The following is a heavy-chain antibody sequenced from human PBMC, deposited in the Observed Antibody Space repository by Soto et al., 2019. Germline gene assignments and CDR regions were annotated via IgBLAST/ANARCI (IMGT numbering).Heavy chain of an antibody. CDR3: ASSLL. CDR1: GFTLSTYW. J-gene: IGHJ4*01. Sequence: EVQMVESGGGLLQAGGSLRLSCAASGFTLSTYWMYWARQAPGKGLEWVANIKGDGSEKNYVDSVKGRFTISRDNAKNSLYLQMNSLRVEDTAVYYCASSLLRGHGTLFTVYS. V-gene: IGHV3-7*01. CDR2: IKGDGSEK.